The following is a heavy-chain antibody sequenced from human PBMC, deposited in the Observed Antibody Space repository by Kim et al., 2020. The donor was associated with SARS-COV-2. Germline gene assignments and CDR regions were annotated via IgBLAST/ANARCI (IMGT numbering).Heavy chain of an antibody. Sequence: GGSLRLSCAASGFTFSSYSMNWVRQAPEKGLEWVSSISSSSSYIYYADSVKGRFTISRDNAKNSLYLQMNSLRAEDTAVYYCARDLGAAGRTYYYYGMDVWGQGTTVTVSS. CDR2: ISSSSSYI. CDR1: GFTFSSYS. J-gene: IGHJ6*02. D-gene: IGHD6-13*01. CDR3: ARDLGAAGRTYYYYGMDV. V-gene: IGHV3-21*01.